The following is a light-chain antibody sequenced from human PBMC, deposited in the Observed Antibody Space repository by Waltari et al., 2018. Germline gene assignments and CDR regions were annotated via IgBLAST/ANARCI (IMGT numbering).Light chain of an antibody. Sequence: DIQMTQSPSSLSASVGDRVTITCRASQGIYNSLAWYQQKPGKAPNLLLYSASTLESGVPSRFSGGGSGTHYTLTISSLQPEDFATYYCQHYFSTPWTFGQGTKVEIK. J-gene: IGKJ1*01. CDR2: SAS. CDR3: QHYFSTPWT. CDR1: QGIYNS. V-gene: IGKV1-NL1*01.